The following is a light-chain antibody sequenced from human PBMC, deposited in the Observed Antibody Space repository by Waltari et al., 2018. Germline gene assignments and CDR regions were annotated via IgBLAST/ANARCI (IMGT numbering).Light chain of an antibody. J-gene: IGKJ4*01. CDR2: AAS. CDR1: QDVSTW. V-gene: IGKV1-12*01. CDR3: QQTDSFPLT. Sequence: DIQMTQSPSSVSASIGDRVTISCRAGQDVSTWVACYQQKPGKAPNLLISAASSLQSGVPSRFSGSGSGTDFTLTISGLQPEDFTIYFCQQTDSFPLTFGGGTKVELK.